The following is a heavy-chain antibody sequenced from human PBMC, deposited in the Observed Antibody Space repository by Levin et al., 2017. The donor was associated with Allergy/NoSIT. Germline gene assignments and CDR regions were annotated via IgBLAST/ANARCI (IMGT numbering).Heavy chain of an antibody. CDR2: ISYDGSNK. J-gene: IGHJ4*02. CDR3: AKGYGRSWTWGVGNYFDY. Sequence: GGSLRLSCAASGFTFSSYGMHWVRQAPGKGLEWVALISYDGSNKYYADSVKGRFTISRDNSNNTLYLQMNSLRAEDTAVYYCAKGYGRSWTWGVGNYFDYWGQGTLVTVSS. V-gene: IGHV3-30*18. D-gene: IGHD6-13*01. CDR1: GFTFSSYG.